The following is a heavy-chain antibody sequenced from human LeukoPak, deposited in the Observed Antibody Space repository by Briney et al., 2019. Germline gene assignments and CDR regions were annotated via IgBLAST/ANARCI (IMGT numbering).Heavy chain of an antibody. Sequence: PGGSLRLSCAASGFTFSSYGMHWFRQAPGKGLEWVAVIWYDGSNKYYADSVKGRFTISRDNSKNMLYLQMNSLRAEDTAVYYCAKGGPWELHAFDYWGQGTLVTVSS. CDR2: IWYDGSNK. V-gene: IGHV3-33*06. CDR3: AKGGPWELHAFDY. D-gene: IGHD1-26*01. J-gene: IGHJ4*02. CDR1: GFTFSSYG.